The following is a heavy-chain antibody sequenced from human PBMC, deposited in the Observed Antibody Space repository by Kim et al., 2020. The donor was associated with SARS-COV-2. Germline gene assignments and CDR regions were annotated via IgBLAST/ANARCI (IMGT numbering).Heavy chain of an antibody. J-gene: IGHJ4*02. V-gene: IGHV3-64D*09. CDR3: VKGPLYYYGSGSYERYFDY. CDR2: ISSNGGST. D-gene: IGHD3-10*01. CDR1: GFTFSSYA. Sequence: GGSLRLSCSASGFTFSSYAMHWVRQAPGKGLEYVSAISSNGGSTYYADSVKGRFTISRDNSKNTLYLQMSSLRAEDTAVYYCVKGPLYYYGSGSYERYFDYWGQGTLVTVSS.